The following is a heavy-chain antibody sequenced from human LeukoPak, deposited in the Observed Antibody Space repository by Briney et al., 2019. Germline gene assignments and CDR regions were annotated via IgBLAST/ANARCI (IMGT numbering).Heavy chain of an antibody. CDR1: GYTFTGYY. V-gene: IGHV1-2*02. J-gene: IGHJ4*02. CDR2: INPNSGGT. D-gene: IGHD3-3*01. Sequence: ASVKVSCKASGYTFTGYYMHWVRQAPGQGLEWMGWINPNSGGTNYAQKFQGRVTMTRDTSTSTAYMELSRLRSDDTAVYYCARGRAPYYDFWSGPLDYWGQGTLVTVSS. CDR3: ARGRAPYYDFWSGPLDY.